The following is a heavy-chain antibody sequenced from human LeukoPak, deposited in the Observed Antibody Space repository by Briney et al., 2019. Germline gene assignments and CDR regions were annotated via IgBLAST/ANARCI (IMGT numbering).Heavy chain of an antibody. CDR3: ASDGGRGYSYGYSDY. V-gene: IGHV3-7*01. D-gene: IGHD5-18*01. CDR1: GPSLSSSW. J-gene: IGHJ4*02. Sequence: GPSLRPSRAPSGPSLSSSWTNWVRQHAGNWPGWVAWIKQDGSEKYDVDSVKRRFTSAGDNSKDTLYLQIYIRRGADTAVNYWASDGGRGYSYGYSDYWGQGTLVTVSS. CDR2: IKQDGSEK.